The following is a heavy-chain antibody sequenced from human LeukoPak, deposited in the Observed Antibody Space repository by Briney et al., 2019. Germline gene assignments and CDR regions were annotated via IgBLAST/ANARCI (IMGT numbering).Heavy chain of an antibody. CDR1: GGSISSSSYY. CDR2: IYYSGST. J-gene: IGHJ4*02. D-gene: IGHD2-15*01. CDR3: TREQADTSDS. Sequence: SETLSLTCTVSGGSISSSSYYWGWIRQPPGKGLEWIGTIYYSGSTYYNPSLKSRVTISVDTSKNQFSLKLSSVTAADTAVYYCTREQADTSDSWGQGTLVTVSS. V-gene: IGHV4-39*07.